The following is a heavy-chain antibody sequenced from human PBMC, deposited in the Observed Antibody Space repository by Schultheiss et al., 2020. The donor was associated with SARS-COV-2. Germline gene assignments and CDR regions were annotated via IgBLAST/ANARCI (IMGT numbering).Heavy chain of an antibody. D-gene: IGHD6-19*01. J-gene: IGHJ4*02. V-gene: IGHV3-72*01. CDR2: TRNKANSYTT. CDR1: GFTFSDHY. Sequence: GESLKISCAASGFTFSDHYMDWVRQAPGKGLEWVGRTRNKANSYTTEYAASVKGRFTISRDDSKNTLYLQMNSLKTEDTAVYYCTTSRWGGYYFDYWGQGTLVTVSS. CDR3: TTSRWGGYYFDY.